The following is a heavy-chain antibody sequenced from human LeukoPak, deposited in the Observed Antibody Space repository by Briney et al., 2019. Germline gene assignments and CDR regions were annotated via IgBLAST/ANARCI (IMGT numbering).Heavy chain of an antibody. J-gene: IGHJ4*02. CDR1: GFTFSDYY. CDR3: AKRGYDSSGYYGYFDY. Sequence: GGSLRLSCAASGFTFSDYYMSWIRQAPGKGLEWISVISGSGGSTYYADSVKGRFTISRDNSKNTLYPQMNSLRAEDTAVYYCAKRGYDSSGYYGYFDYWGQGILVTVSS. CDR2: ISGSGGST. V-gene: IGHV3-23*01. D-gene: IGHD3-22*01.